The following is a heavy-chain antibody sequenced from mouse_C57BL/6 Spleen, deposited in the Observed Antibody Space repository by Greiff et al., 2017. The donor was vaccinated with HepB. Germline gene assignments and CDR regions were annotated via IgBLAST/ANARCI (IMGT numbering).Heavy chain of an antibody. CDR2: INPNNGGT. V-gene: IGHV1-26*01. J-gene: IGHJ2*01. CDR1: GYTFTDYY. D-gene: IGHD1-1*01. Sequence: EVQLQQSGPELVKPGASVKISCKASGYTFTDYYMNWVKQSHGKSLEWIGDINPNNGGTSYNQKFKGKATLTVDKSSSTAYMELRSLTSEDSAVYYCARGRLRAYGSHYFDYWGQGTTLTVSS. CDR3: ARGRLRAYGSHYFDY.